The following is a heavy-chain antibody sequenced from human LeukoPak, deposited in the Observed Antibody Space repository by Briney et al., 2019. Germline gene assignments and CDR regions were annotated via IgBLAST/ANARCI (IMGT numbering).Heavy chain of an antibody. CDR3: ARGTLGYCGSTSCYIPDDY. D-gene: IGHD2-2*02. J-gene: IGHJ4*02. V-gene: IGHV1-69*13. CDR2: IIPIFGTA. Sequence: ASVKVSCKASGGTFSSYAISWVRQAPGQGLEWMGGIIPIFGTANYAQKFQGRVTITADESTSTAYMELSSLRSEDTAVYYCARGTLGYCGSTSCYIPDDYWGQGTLVTVSS. CDR1: GGTFSSYA.